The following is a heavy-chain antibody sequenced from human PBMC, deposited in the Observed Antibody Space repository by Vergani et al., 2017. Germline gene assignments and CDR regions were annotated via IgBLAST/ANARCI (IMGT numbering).Heavy chain of an antibody. Sequence: ELQLVESGGGLVQPGGSLRLSCAASGSTVRGHYMTWVRQAPGKGLEWVSHIYSGDETYYADAVKGRVTISRYTSKNTLHLQINILRVEDTTVYYCARANYYGSGTYVDPWGQGTLVTVSS. CDR2: IYSGDET. J-gene: IGHJ5*02. CDR1: GSTVRGHY. V-gene: IGHV3-66*02. CDR3: ARANYYGSGTYVDP. D-gene: IGHD3-10*01.